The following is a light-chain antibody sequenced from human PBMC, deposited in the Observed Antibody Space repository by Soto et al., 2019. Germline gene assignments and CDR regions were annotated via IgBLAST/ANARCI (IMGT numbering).Light chain of an antibody. CDR2: LGS. CDR3: MQALQTPGLT. V-gene: IGKV2-28*01. J-gene: IGKJ4*01. CDR1: QSLLHSNGYNY. Sequence: DIVMTQSPLSLPVTPGAPASISCRSSQSLLHSNGYNYLDWYLQKPGQSPQLLIYLGSYRASGVPERFSGSGSGTDFTLKISRVEAEDVGVYYCMQALQTPGLTFGGGTKVEIK.